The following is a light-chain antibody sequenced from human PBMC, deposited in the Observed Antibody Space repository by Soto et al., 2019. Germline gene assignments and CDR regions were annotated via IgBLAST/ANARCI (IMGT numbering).Light chain of an antibody. CDR1: RSISTW. CDR2: KAS. Sequence: DIPMTQSPSTLSASVGDRVTISCRASRSISTWLAWYQQKPGKAPKVLIYKASSLESGVPSRFSGNGSGTEFTLTISSLQPDDFATYYCQQYDDYSTFGQGTKVEIK. CDR3: QQYDDYST. J-gene: IGKJ1*01. V-gene: IGKV1-5*03.